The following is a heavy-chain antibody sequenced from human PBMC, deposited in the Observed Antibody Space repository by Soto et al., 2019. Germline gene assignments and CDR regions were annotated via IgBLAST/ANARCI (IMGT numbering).Heavy chain of an antibody. CDR2: IYYAGTT. J-gene: IGHJ5*02. D-gene: IGHD2-21*01. Sequence: QVQLQESGPGLVKPSETLSLTCTVSGGSFSPSYWSWIRQSPGKGLEWIGYIYYAGTTSYNPSLKSRATLSLETSKSQVSLRLPSVTAPATGLYYWASLGAYYQAPDPWGPGTPVTVSS. V-gene: IGHV4-59*08. CDR3: ASLGAYYQAPDP. CDR1: GGSFSPSY.